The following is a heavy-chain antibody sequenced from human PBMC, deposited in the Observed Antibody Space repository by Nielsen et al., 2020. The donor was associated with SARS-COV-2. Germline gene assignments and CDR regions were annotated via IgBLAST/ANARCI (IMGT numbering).Heavy chain of an antibody. D-gene: IGHD4-17*01. CDR3: EVSGYGDYTTRYFDL. V-gene: IGHV1-3*01. J-gene: IGHJ2*01. CDR1: GYTFTSYA. CDR2: INAGNGNT. Sequence: ASVKVSCKASGYTFTSYAMHWVRQAPGQRLEWMGWINAGNGNTKYSQKFQGRVTMTTDTSTSTAYMELRSLRSDDTAVYYCEVSGYGDYTTRYFDLWGRGTLVTVSS.